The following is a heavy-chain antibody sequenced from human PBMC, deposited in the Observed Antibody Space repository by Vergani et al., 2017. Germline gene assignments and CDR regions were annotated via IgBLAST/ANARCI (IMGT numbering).Heavy chain of an antibody. CDR2: IWYDGSNK. Sequence: QVQLVESGGGVVQPGRSLRLSCAASGFTFSSYGMHWVRQAPGTGLEWVAVIWYDGSNKYYADSVKGRFTISRDNSKNTLYLQMNSLRAEDTAVYYCARGSGSLLGEVFDYWGQGTLVTVSS. J-gene: IGHJ4*02. V-gene: IGHV3-33*01. CDR1: GFTFSSYG. CDR3: ARGSGSLLGEVFDY. D-gene: IGHD1-26*01.